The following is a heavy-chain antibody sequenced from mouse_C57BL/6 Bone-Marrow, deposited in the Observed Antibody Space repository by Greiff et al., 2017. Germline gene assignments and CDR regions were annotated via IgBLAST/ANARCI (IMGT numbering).Heavy chain of an antibody. Sequence: VPLQQSGAELVRPGTSVKMSCKASGYTFTNYWIGWAKQRPGHGLEWIGDIYPGGGYTNYNEKFKGKATLTADKSSSTAYMQFSSLTSEDSAIYYCARWMVTTGYAMDYWGQGTSVTVSS. CDR1: GYTFTNYW. V-gene: IGHV1-63*01. D-gene: IGHD2-2*01. CDR2: IYPGGGYT. CDR3: ARWMVTTGYAMDY. J-gene: IGHJ4*01.